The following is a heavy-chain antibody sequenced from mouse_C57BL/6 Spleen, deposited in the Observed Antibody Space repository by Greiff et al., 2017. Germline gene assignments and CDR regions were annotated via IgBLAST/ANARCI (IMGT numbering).Heavy chain of an antibody. D-gene: IGHD6-1*01. J-gene: IGHJ3*01. CDR2: IHPSDSDT. CDR1: GYTFTSYW. Sequence: QVHVKQPGAELVKPGASVKVSCKASGYTFTSYWMHWVKQRPGQGLEWIGRIHPSDSDTNYNQKFKGKATLTVDKSSSTAYMQLSSLTSEDSAVYYCAPLAARFAYWGQGTLVTVSA. CDR3: APLAARFAY. V-gene: IGHV1-74*01.